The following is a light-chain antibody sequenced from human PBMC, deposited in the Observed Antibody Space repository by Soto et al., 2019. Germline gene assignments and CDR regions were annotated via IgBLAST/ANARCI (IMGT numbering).Light chain of an antibody. V-gene: IGLV1-40*01. CDR3: QSYGGSLTVGE. CDR1: SSNIGAGYD. J-gene: IGLJ2*01. Sequence: QPVLTQPPSVSGAPGQRVTISCTGSSSNIGAGYDVHWYQQLPGTAPKLLIYGNSNRPSGVPDRFSGSKSGTSASLAITGLQAEDEADYYCQSYGGSLTVGEFGGGTKLTVL. CDR2: GNS.